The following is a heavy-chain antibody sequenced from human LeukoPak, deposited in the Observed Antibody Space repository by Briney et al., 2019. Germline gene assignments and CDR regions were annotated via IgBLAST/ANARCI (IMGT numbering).Heavy chain of an antibody. Sequence: PGGSLRLSCAASGSTFSSYGMHWVRQAPGKGLEWVAVISYDGSNKYYADSVKGRFTISRDNSKNTLYLQMNSLRAEDTAVYYCAKDRSIYCSGGSCYLYYFDYWGQGTLVTVSS. CDR3: AKDRSIYCSGGSCYLYYFDY. CDR2: ISYDGSNK. D-gene: IGHD2-15*01. J-gene: IGHJ4*02. CDR1: GSTFSSYG. V-gene: IGHV3-30*18.